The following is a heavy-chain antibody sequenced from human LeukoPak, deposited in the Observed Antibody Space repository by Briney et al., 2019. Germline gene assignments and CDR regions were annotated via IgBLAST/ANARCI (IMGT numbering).Heavy chain of an antibody. CDR1: GFTFSTYW. Sequence: GGSLRPSCVASGFTFSTYWMSWVPHTPGKGLEWVANIKQDESEKYYVHSVKGRFTISRDNARNSLYLQMNSLRAEDTAVYFCARTLLNSGSYFDYWGKGTLVTVSS. CDR2: IKQDESEK. J-gene: IGHJ4*02. CDR3: ARTLLNSGSYFDY. V-gene: IGHV3-7*01. D-gene: IGHD1-26*01.